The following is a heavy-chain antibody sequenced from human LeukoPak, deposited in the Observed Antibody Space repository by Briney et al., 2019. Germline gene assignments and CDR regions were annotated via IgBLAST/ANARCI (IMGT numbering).Heavy chain of an antibody. CDR1: GFTFSSYG. Sequence: GGSLRLSCAASGFTFSSYGMHWVRQAPGKGLEWVASINSDGSEGYYADVVKGRFTISRDNAKNSLYLQINSLRAEDTAVYYCARSSYSSSSSVWGQGTMVTVSS. CDR2: INSDGSEG. CDR3: ARSSYSSSSSV. V-gene: IGHV3-7*03. D-gene: IGHD6-6*01. J-gene: IGHJ3*01.